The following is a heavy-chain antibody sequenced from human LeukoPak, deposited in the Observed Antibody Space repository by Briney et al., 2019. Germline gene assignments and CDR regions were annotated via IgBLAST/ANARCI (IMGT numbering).Heavy chain of an antibody. Sequence: GGSLRLSCAASGFTFSSYAMNWVRQAPGKGLEWVSAISGSGGNTYYADSVKGRFTISRDNSKNTLYLQMNSLRAEDTAVYYCAKESAEADIVLMVYAPLDYWGRGTLVTVSS. CDR1: GFTFSSYA. D-gene: IGHD2-8*01. J-gene: IGHJ4*02. CDR3: AKESAEADIVLMVYAPLDY. V-gene: IGHV3-23*01. CDR2: ISGSGGNT.